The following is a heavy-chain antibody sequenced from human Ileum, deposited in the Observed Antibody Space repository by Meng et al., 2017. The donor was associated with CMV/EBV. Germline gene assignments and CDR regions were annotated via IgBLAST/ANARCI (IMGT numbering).Heavy chain of an antibody. J-gene: IGHJ5*02. CDR1: SNGSSYC. V-gene: IGHV4-4*02. Sequence: SNGSSYCCTSSRLPPRQQLAWLGDIYHSWSNTYNPSLKCRVTLSVDKSMTQFTLNLSSVTAADTAVYYCASEHIVVVPAASNWFDPWGQGTLVTVSS. CDR2: IYHSWSN. CDR3: ASEHIVVVPAASNWFDP. D-gene: IGHD2-2*01.